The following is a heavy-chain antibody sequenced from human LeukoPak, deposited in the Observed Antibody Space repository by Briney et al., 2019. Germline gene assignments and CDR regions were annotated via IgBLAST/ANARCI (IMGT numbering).Heavy chain of an antibody. V-gene: IGHV3-23*01. Sequence: GGSLRLSCAASGFTFSSYAMTWVRQAPGMGLEWVSSISGSGGGTHYADPVKGRFTISRDNSYNTLYLQMNSLTAEDTAVYYCAKSLGGIVVVVAASWGQGTLVTVSS. CDR1: GFTFSSYA. J-gene: IGHJ4*02. D-gene: IGHD2-15*01. CDR3: AKSLGGIVVVVAAS. CDR2: ISGSGGGT.